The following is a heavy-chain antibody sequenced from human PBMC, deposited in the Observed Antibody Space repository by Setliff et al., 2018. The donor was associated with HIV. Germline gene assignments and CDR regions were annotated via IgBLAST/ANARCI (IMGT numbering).Heavy chain of an antibody. CDR1: GGSISSGGYY. CDR3: ATPVTSRGYYYMDV. D-gene: IGHD4-17*01. CDR2: IYYSGST. Sequence: SETLSLTCTVSGGSISSGGYYWSWIRQPPGKGLEWIGYIYYSGSTNYNPSLKSRVSISVDTSKNRFSLKLSPVTAADTAVYYCATPVTSRGYYYMDVWGKGTTVTVSS. J-gene: IGHJ6*03. V-gene: IGHV4-61*03.